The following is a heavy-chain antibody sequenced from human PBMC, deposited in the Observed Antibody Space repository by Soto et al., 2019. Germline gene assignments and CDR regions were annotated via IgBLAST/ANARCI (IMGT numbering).Heavy chain of an antibody. Sequence: GGSLRLSCAASGFTFSRYWMTWGRQAPGKGLEWVANIKQDGSEKFYVDSVKGRFTISRDNAKNSLYLQMNSLRAEDTAMYYCARERTSSSGFDYWGQGTLVTVSS. CDR1: GFTFSRYW. D-gene: IGHD6-6*01. J-gene: IGHJ4*02. CDR2: IKQDGSEK. CDR3: ARERTSSSGFDY. V-gene: IGHV3-7*01.